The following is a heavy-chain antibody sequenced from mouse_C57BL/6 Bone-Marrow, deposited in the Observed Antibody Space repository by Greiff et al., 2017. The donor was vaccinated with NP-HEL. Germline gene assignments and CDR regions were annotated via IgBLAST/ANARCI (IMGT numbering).Heavy chain of an antibody. CDR3: ASPSNREGAMDY. D-gene: IGHD4-1*01. CDR1: GFTFSDYG. J-gene: IGHJ4*01. Sequence: EVQLVESGGGLVKPGGSLKLSCAASGFTFSDYGMHWVRQAPEKGLEWVAYISSGSSTISYADTVKGRFTISRDNAKNTLFLQMTSLRSEDKAMYYCASPSNREGAMDYWGQGTSVTVSS. CDR2: ISSGSSTI. V-gene: IGHV5-17*01.